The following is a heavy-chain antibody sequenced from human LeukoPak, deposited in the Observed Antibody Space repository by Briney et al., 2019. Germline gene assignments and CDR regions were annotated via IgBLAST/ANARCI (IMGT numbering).Heavy chain of an antibody. CDR2: ISAYNGNT. CDR3: ARGIDSASPPLGTFEI. J-gene: IGHJ3*02. D-gene: IGHD1-26*01. CDR1: GYTFTSYG. Sequence: ASVKVSCKASGYTFTSYGITWVRQAPGQGLEWVGWISAYNGNTNYEQKLQGRVTMTRDTSTSTVYMELRSLRSDDTAVYYCARGIDSASPPLGTFEIWGQGTMVTVSS. V-gene: IGHV1-18*04.